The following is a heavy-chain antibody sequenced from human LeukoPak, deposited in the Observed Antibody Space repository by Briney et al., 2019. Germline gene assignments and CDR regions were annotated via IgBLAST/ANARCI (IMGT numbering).Heavy chain of an antibody. CDR1: GFTFSSYA. CDR3: AKGAGVVVITAVCFDY. J-gene: IGHJ4*02. D-gene: IGHD3-22*01. V-gene: IGHV3-23*01. CDR2: ISGSGGGT. Sequence: GGSLRLSCAASGFTFSSYAMSWVRQAPGKGLEWVSAISGSGGGTYYADSVKGRFTISRDNSKNALYLQMNSLRAEDTAVYYCAKGAGVVVITAVCFDYWGQGTLVTVSS.